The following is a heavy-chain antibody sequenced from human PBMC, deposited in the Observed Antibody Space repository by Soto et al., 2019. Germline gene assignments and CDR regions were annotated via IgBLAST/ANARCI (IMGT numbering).Heavy chain of an antibody. V-gene: IGHV1-69*04. CDR3: ATHRYCSGGSCYFAY. CDR2: IIPILGIA. J-gene: IGHJ4*02. CDR1: GGTFSSYA. Sequence: SSVKVSCKASGGTFSSYAISWVRQAPGQGLEWMGRIIPILGIANYAQKFQGRVTITADKSTSTAYMELSSLRSEDTAVYYCATHRYCSGGSCYFAYWGQGTLVTVSS. D-gene: IGHD2-15*01.